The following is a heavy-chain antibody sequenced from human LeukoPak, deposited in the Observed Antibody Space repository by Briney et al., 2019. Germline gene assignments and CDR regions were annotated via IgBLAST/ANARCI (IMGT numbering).Heavy chain of an antibody. CDR1: GGTFSSYA. CDR3: LTGTRGNFDY. J-gene: IGHJ4*02. Sequence: SVKVSCKASGGTFSSYAISWVRQAPGQGLEWMGGIIPIFGTANYAQKFQGRVTITVDESTSTAYMELSSLRSEDTAVYYCLTGTRGNFDYWGQGTLVTVSS. CDR2: IIPIFGTA. D-gene: IGHD1/OR15-1a*01. V-gene: IGHV1-69*13.